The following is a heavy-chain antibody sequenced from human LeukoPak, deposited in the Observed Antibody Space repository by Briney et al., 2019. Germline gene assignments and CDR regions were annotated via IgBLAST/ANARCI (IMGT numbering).Heavy chain of an antibody. Sequence: PGGSLRLSCAASGFTFSTYWMSWVRQAPGQGLEWVGNIKQDGSEKYYVDSVKGRFTLSRDNAKNSLYLQMSSLRADDTAVYYCARDLPTGSDYFDYWGQGTLVTVSS. D-gene: IGHD6-6*01. CDR2: IKQDGSEK. CDR3: ARDLPTGSDYFDY. CDR1: GFTFSTYW. J-gene: IGHJ4*02. V-gene: IGHV3-7*01.